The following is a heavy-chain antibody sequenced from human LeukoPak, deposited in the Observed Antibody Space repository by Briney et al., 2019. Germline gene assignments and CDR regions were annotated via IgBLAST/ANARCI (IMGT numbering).Heavy chain of an antibody. Sequence: GGSLRLSCVASGLTFSHYWMTWVRQAPGKGLEWVSFIYSDNTHYSDSVKGRFTISRDNSKNTLYLQMNSLRAEDTAVYYCARRAGAYSHPYDYWGQGTLVTVSS. CDR2: IYSDNT. CDR1: GLTFSHYW. CDR3: ARRAGAYSHPYDY. J-gene: IGHJ4*02. D-gene: IGHD4/OR15-4a*01. V-gene: IGHV3-53*01.